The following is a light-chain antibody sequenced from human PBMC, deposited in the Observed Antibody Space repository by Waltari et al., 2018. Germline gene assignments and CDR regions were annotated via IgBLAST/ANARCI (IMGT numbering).Light chain of an antibody. CDR3: SSYTTASSWV. CDR2: DVS. CDR1: SGDIATSKF. J-gene: IGLJ3*02. V-gene: IGLV2-14*01. Sequence: QSALTQPASVSGSPGPSITISCTGTSGDIATSKFVYWYQQEPGRAPKLIVYDVSQRPSGVSNRFSGSKSGNTASLTISGLQAEDEADYYCSSYTTASSWVFGGGTKLTVL.